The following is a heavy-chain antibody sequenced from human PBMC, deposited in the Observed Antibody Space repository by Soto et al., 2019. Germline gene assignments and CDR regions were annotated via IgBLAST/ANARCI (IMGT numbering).Heavy chain of an antibody. CDR2: ISGSGGST. J-gene: IGHJ2*01. V-gene: IGHV3-23*01. D-gene: IGHD7-27*01. Sequence: EVQLLESGGGLVQPGGSLRLSCAASGFTFSSYAMSWVRQAPGKGLEWVSAISGSGGSTYYADSVKGRFTISRDNSKNTLYLQMNSLRAEDTAVYYCAKHSNWGFESGGKGYCDLWGRGTLVTVSS. CDR1: GFTFSSYA. CDR3: AKHSNWGFESGGKGYCDL.